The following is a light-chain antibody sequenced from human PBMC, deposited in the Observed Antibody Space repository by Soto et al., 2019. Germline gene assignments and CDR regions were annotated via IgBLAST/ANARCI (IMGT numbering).Light chain of an antibody. CDR2: GAS. CDR1: QSVSSSY. J-gene: IGKJ5*01. Sequence: EIVLTQSTGTLSLSPGERATLSCRASQSVSSSYLAWYQQKPGQAPRLLIYGASSRATGIPDRFSGSGSGTDLTLTISRLEPEVFAVYYCQQYGSSPPITFGQGTRLEIK. V-gene: IGKV3-20*01. CDR3: QQYGSSPPIT.